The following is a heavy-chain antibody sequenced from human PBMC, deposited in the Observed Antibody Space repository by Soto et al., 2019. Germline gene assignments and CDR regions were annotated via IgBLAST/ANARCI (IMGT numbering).Heavy chain of an antibody. CDR1: GFTFSSYS. Sequence: KTGGSLRLSCAASGFTFSSYSMNWVRQAPGKGLEWVSSISSSSSYIYYADSVKGRFTISRDNAKNSLYLQMNSLRAEDTAVYYCAGIASSPNWFDPWGQGTLVTVSS. D-gene: IGHD3-3*02. CDR3: AGIASSPNWFDP. CDR2: ISSSSSYI. V-gene: IGHV3-21*01. J-gene: IGHJ5*02.